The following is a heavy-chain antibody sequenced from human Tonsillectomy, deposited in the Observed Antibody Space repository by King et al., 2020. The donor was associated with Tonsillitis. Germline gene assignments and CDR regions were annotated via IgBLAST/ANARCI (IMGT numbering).Heavy chain of an antibody. V-gene: IGHV1-18*01. D-gene: IGHD5-24*01. J-gene: IGHJ5*01. CDR1: GYTFTSYH. Sequence: VQLVESGGEVKKPGASVKVSCQASGYTFTSYHISWVRQAPGQGLEWMGWISSYNGNTNYAQKLQGRVTMTTDTSTSTAYMELRSLRSDATDVYYCARMGDGSNTERIHDSWGQGTLVSVSS. CDR3: ARMGDGSNTERIHDS. CDR2: ISSYNGNT.